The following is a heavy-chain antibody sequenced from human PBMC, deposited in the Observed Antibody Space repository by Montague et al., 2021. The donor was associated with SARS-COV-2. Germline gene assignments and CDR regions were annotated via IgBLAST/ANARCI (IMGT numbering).Heavy chain of an antibody. V-gene: IGHV4-39*01. CDR2: IYHNGNT. J-gene: IGHJ4*02. CDR3: AVELKYFFDN. D-gene: IGHD1-26*01. CDR1: GDSITNTRYF. Sequence: SETLSLTCNVSGDSITNTRYFWGWIRQPPGKALEWIGSIYHNGNTYYNPALERRALMSIDTSKNQFSLRLSSVIASDTAVYYCAVELKYFFDNWGQGFLVSVSS.